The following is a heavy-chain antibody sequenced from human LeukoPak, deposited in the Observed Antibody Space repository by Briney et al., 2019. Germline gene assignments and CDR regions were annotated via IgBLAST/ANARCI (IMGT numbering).Heavy chain of an antibody. D-gene: IGHD1-26*01. CDR2: IWNDGSDE. Sequence: GGSLRLSCAASAFIFNKYAMHWVRQTPGKGLEWVAAIWNDGSDENYADSVKGRFTISSDNSKNTLYLQMNSLRAEDTAVYYCAFQVGRSQCAFDIWGQGTMITVSS. CDR3: AFQVGRSQCAFDI. V-gene: IGHV3-33*01. J-gene: IGHJ3*02. CDR1: AFIFNKYA.